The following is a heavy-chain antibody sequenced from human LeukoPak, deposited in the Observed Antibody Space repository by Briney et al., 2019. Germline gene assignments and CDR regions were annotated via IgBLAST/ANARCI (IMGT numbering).Heavy chain of an antibody. J-gene: IGHJ4*02. CDR1: GFTVSSNY. CDR3: AAQTTFSYYFDY. CDR2: IYSGGST. V-gene: IGHV3-53*01. Sequence: GGSLRLSCAASGFTVSSNYMNWVRQAPGKGLEWVSIIYSGGSTYYADSVKGRFTISRDNSMNTLYLQMNSLRAEDTAVYYCAAQTTFSYYFDYWGQGTLVTVSS. D-gene: IGHD2/OR15-2a*01.